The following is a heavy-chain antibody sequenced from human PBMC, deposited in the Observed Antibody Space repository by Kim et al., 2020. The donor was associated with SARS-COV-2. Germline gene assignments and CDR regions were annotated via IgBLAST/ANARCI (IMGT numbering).Heavy chain of an antibody. CDR2: FDPEDGET. D-gene: IGHD3-10*01. CDR1: GYTLSELS. CDR3: AAASLLWFGESIFDY. J-gene: IGHJ4*02. Sequence: ASVKVSCKVSGYTLSELSMHWVRQAPGKGLEWMGGFDPEDGETIYAQKFQGRVTMTEDTSTDTAYMEVSSLRSEDTAVYYCAAASLLWFGESIFDYWGQGTLVPVAS. V-gene: IGHV1-24*01.